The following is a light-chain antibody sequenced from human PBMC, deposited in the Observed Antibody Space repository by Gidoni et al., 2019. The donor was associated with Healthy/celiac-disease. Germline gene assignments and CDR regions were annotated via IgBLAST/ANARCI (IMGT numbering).Light chain of an antibody. CDR1: SSDVGGYNY. J-gene: IGLJ2*01. CDR2: EVS. Sequence: QSALPQPASVSGSPGQSITISCTGTSSDVGGYNYVSWYQQHPGKAPKLMIYEVSNRPSGVSNRFSGSKSGNTASLTISGLQAEDEADYYCSSYTSSSTGVVFGGGTKLTVL. CDR3: SSYTSSSTGVV. V-gene: IGLV2-14*01.